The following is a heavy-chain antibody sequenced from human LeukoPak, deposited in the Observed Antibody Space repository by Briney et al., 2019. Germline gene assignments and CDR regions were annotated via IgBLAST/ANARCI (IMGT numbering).Heavy chain of an antibody. CDR2: ISSSSSYI. CDR3: ARGGSDAAGMDV. Sequence: GGSLRLSCAASGFTFSSYSMNWVRQAPGKGLEWVSSISSSSSYIYYADSVKGRFTISRDNAKNSLYLQMNSLRAEDTAVYYCARGGSDAAGMDVWGQGTSVTVSS. V-gene: IGHV3-21*01. J-gene: IGHJ6*02. D-gene: IGHD2-15*01. CDR1: GFTFSSYS.